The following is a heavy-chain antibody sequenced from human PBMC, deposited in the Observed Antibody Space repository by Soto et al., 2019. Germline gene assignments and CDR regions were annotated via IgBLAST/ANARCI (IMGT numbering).Heavy chain of an antibody. Sequence: LKISCKGSGYSFTSYWISWVRQMPGKGLEWMGRIDPSDSYTNYSPSFQGHVTISADKSISTAYLQWSSLKASDTAMYYCARRREDYYDSSGYSYYFDYWGQGTLVTVSS. D-gene: IGHD3-22*01. CDR3: ARRREDYYDSSGYSYYFDY. CDR2: IDPSDSYT. CDR1: GYSFTSYW. V-gene: IGHV5-10-1*01. J-gene: IGHJ4*02.